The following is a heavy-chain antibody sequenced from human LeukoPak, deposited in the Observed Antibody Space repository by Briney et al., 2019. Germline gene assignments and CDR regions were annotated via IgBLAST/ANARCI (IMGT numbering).Heavy chain of an antibody. V-gene: IGHV3-23*01. CDR1: GFTFSSYA. D-gene: IGHD4-17*01. J-gene: IGHJ4*02. CDR3: ARAIGDTVTTDYFDY. CDR2: ISGSGGST. Sequence: GGSLRLSCAASGFTFSSYAMSWVRQAPGKGLEWVSAISGSGGSTYYADSVKGRFTISRDNSKNTLYLQMNSLRAEDTAVYYCARAIGDTVTTDYFDYWGQGTLVTVSS.